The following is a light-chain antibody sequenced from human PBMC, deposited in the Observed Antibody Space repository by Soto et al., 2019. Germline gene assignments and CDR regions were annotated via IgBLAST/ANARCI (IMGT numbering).Light chain of an antibody. J-gene: IGKJ1*01. CDR2: DAS. V-gene: IGKV3-15*01. CDR3: QQYDTCST. CDR1: QNVTSR. Sequence: EIVVTQSPATLSVSPGERATLSCTASQNVTSRLAWYQQKAGQSPRLLIYDASTRAAGIPDRFNRGGSGTDFPLTITSLQSDDFALYFCQQYDTCSTFGQGTRV.